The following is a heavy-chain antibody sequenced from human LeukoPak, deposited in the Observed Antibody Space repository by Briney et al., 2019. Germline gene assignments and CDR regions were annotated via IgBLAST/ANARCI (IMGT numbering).Heavy chain of an antibody. Sequence: GGSLRLSCAASGFTFSSYAMSWVRQAPGKGLEWVSAISGSGGSTYYADSVKGRFTIPRDNSKNTLYLQMNSLRAEDTAVYYCAWSRYYYDSSGYSAIFDYWGQGTLVTVSS. CDR1: GFTFSSYA. V-gene: IGHV3-23*01. D-gene: IGHD3-22*01. CDR2: ISGSGGST. CDR3: AWSRYYYDSSGYSAIFDY. J-gene: IGHJ4*02.